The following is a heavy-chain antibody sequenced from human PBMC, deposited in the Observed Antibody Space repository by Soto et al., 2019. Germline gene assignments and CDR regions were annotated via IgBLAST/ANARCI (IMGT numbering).Heavy chain of an antibody. D-gene: IGHD2-15*01. CDR1: GGTFSSYA. V-gene: IGHV1-69*01. J-gene: IGHJ4*02. CDR3: ARDKGSGGSNYFDY. Sequence: QVQLVQSGAEVKKPGSSVKVSCKASGGTFSSYAISWVRQAPGQGLEWMGGIIPIFGTANYAQKFQGRVTITADESTSTDYMELSSLRSEDTAVYYCARDKGSGGSNYFDYWGQGTLVTVSS. CDR2: IIPIFGTA.